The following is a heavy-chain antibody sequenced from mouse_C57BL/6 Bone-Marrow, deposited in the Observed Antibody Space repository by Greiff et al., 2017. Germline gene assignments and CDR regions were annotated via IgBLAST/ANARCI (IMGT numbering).Heavy chain of an antibody. CDR2: INPYNGGT. Sequence: EVKLQESGPVLVKPGASVKMSCKASGFTFTDYYMNWVKQSHGKSLEWIGVINPYNGGTCYNQKFTGMATLSLDKSSSTAYMELNSLTSKDSAVYYCAFYDYLAYWGQGTLVTVSA. J-gene: IGHJ3*01. CDR1: GFTFTDYY. CDR3: AFYDYLAY. V-gene: IGHV1-19*01. D-gene: IGHD2-4*01.